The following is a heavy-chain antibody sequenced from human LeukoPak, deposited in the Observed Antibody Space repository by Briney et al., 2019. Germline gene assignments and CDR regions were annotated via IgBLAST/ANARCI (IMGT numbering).Heavy chain of an antibody. D-gene: IGHD6-19*01. V-gene: IGHV4-34*01. J-gene: IGHJ4*02. CDR1: GGSFSGYY. Sequence: SETLSLTCAVYGGSFSGYYWSWIRQPPGKGLEWIGEINHSGSTNYNPSLKSRVTISVDTSKNQFSLKLSSVTAADTAVYYCARDHGSSGWYETVDYWGQGTLVTVSS. CDR3: ARDHGSSGWYETVDY. CDR2: INHSGST.